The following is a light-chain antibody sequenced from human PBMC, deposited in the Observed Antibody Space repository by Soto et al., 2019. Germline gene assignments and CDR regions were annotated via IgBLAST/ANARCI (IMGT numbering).Light chain of an antibody. J-gene: IGKJ1*01. CDR3: QQTYSTPRT. CDR2: AAS. Sequence: DIQMTQSPSSLSASVGDRVTLTCRASQSISSYLNWYQQEPGKAPKLLIYAASTLQRGVPSKYTGSSSGTDFTLTISSLQPEDFATYYCQQTYSTPRTFGQGTKVEIK. CDR1: QSISSY. V-gene: IGKV1-39*01.